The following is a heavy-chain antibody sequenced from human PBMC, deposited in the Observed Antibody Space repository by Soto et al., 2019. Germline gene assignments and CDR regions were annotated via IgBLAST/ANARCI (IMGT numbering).Heavy chain of an antibody. Sequence: PSETLSLTCTVSGDSISSGSAYWGWVRQPPGKGLEWIGYIYYSGSTYYNPSLKSRVTISVDTSKNQFSLKLSSVTAADTAVYYCASRKSSPYFDYWGQGTLVTVSS. V-gene: IGHV4-30-4*08. CDR3: ASRKSSPYFDY. D-gene: IGHD3-10*01. CDR2: IYYSGST. CDR1: GDSISSGSAY. J-gene: IGHJ4*02.